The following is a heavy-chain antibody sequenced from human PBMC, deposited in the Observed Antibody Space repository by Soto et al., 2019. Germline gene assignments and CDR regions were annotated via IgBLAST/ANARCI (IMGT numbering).Heavy chain of an antibody. J-gene: IGHJ2*01. D-gene: IGHD3-3*01. CDR2: IFHTGST. Sequence: SETLSLTCAVYGGSFSGYYWSWIRQPPGKGLEWIGEIFHTGSTFYNSSLKPRVSISVDRSKNQFSLKLKSVTETDTAVYYCARVKVGDLFRFNWFFDLWGRGTLVTVS. V-gene: IGHV4-34*12. CDR3: ARVKVGDLFRFNWFFDL. CDR1: GGSFSGYY.